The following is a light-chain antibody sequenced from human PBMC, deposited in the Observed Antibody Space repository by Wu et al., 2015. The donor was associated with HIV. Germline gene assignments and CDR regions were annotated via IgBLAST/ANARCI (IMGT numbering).Light chain of an antibody. V-gene: IGKV3-20*01. CDR2: DTS. CDR3: QQYETSPRT. J-gene: IGKJ1*01. Sequence: EIVMTQSPATLSVSPGERATLSCRASQSLNIDVAWYQHKPGQAPRLVLYDTSRRAPGIRDRFIGSGSGTNFSLTITRLDPEDFAVYYCQQYETSPRTFGQGTKVE. CDR1: QSLNID.